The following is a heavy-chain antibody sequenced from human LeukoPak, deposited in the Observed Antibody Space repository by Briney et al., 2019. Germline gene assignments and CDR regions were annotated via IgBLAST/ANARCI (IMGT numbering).Heavy chain of an antibody. V-gene: IGHV3-23*01. D-gene: IGHD3-10*01. CDR3: ATRPNLWFGELLGGMDV. J-gene: IGHJ6*02. Sequence: GGSLRLSCAASGFTFSSYAMSWVRQAPGKGLEWVSAISGSGGSTYYADSVKGRFTISRDNSKNTLYLQMNSLRAEDTAVYYCATRPNLWFGELLGGMDVWGQGTTVTVSS. CDR2: ISGSGGST. CDR1: GFTFSSYA.